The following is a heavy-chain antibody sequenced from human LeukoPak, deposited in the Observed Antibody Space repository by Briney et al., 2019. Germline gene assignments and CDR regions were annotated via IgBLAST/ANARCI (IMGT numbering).Heavy chain of an antibody. V-gene: IGHV3-53*05. CDR2: IYGGGST. CDR1: GFTVSSNY. Sequence: PGGSLRLSCAASGFTVSSNYMSWVRQAPGKGLEWVSVIYGGGSTYYADSVKGRFTISRDNSKNTLYLQMNSLRAEDTAAYYCARAEVIAIFDYWGQGTLVTVSS. J-gene: IGHJ4*02. CDR3: ARAEVIAIFDY. D-gene: IGHD2-21*01.